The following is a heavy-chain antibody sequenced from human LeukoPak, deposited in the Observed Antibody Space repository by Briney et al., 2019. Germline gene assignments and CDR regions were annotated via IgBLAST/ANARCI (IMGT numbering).Heavy chain of an antibody. V-gene: IGHV3-23*01. CDR1: GFTFSSYA. J-gene: IGHJ4*02. CDR2: ISGSGGST. CDR3: ASGKYSSSSSGFDY. D-gene: IGHD6-6*01. Sequence: GGSLRLSCAASGFTFSSYAMSWVRQAPGKGLEWVLAISGSGGSTYYADSVKGRFTISRDNAKNSLYLQMNSLRAEDTAVYYCASGKYSSSSSGFDYWGQGTLVTVSS.